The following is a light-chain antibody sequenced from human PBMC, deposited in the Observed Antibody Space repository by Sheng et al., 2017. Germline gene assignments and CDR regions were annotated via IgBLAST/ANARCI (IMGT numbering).Light chain of an antibody. Sequence: EIVMTQSPATLSVSPGERATLSCRASQSIGSNLAWYQQKPGQAPRLLIHGASTRATGIPARFSGSGSGTEFTLTISSLQSEDFAVYYCQQRSNWPPYTFGQGTKLEIK. V-gene: IGKV3-15*01. CDR3: QQRSNWPPYT. CDR2: GAS. CDR1: QSIGSN. J-gene: IGKJ2*01.